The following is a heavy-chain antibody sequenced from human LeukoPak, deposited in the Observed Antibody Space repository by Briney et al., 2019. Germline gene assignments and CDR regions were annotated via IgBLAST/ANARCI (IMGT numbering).Heavy chain of an antibody. CDR2: IYYSGST. Sequence: SQTLSLTHPVSCGSIARRGTYSGWIRQHPGKGLEWIGYIYYSGSTYYNPSLKSRVTISVETTKNQFYLKLSSMSAADTDADESDCGRLFNIHLDYWGQGTLVTVSS. V-gene: IGHV4-31*03. J-gene: IGHJ4*02. CDR1: CGSIARRGTY. CDR3: DCGRLFNIHLDY. D-gene: IGHD2-21*02.